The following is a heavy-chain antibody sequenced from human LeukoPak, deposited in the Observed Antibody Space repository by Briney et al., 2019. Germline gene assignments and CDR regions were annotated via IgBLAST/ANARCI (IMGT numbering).Heavy chain of an antibody. V-gene: IGHV3-30*01. Sequence: GGSLRLSCATSEFTFNSYAMHWVRQAPGKGLEWVALISFDGRITYYADSAKGRFTISRDNSKNTLFLQMNSLRAEDTAVYYCARGKAYYDSSGYYPYFDYWGQGTLVTVSS. D-gene: IGHD3-22*01. CDR3: ARGKAYYDSSGYYPYFDY. J-gene: IGHJ4*02. CDR2: ISFDGRIT. CDR1: EFTFNSYA.